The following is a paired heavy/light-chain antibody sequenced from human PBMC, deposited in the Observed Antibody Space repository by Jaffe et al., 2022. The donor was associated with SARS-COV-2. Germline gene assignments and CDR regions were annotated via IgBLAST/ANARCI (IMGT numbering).Heavy chain of an antibody. V-gene: IGHV3-30*18. CDR3: AKDRGMAAATDY. Sequence: QVQLVESGGGVVQPGRSLRLSCAASGFTFSTYGMHWVRQAPGKGLAWVAVISSDGSNKFYSDSVKGRFTISRDNSKSTLYLQMNSLRAEDTAVYFCAKDRGMAAATDYWGQGTLVTVSS. CDR2: ISSDGSNK. D-gene: IGHD6-13*01. CDR1: GFTFSTYG. J-gene: IGHJ4*02.
Light chain of an antibody. V-gene: IGKV1-9*01. CDR3: QQLNSYPLT. J-gene: IGKJ4*01. CDR2: VAS. Sequence: DIQLTQSPSFLSASVGDRVTITCRASQGISSYLAWFQQKPGKAPKLLIYVASTLQSGVPSRFSGSGSGTEFTLTISSLQPEDFATYYCQQLNSYPLTFGGGTKVEIK. CDR1: QGISSY.